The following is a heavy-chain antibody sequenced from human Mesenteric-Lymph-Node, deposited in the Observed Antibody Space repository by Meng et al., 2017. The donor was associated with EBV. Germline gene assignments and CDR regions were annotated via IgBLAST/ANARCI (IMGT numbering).Heavy chain of an antibody. D-gene: IGHD6-19*01. CDR1: GGSISSINW. CDR2: IYHSGST. J-gene: IGHJ4*02. CDR3: ARLLAVPGTPSNTFDF. Sequence: QVQLQESGPGLGKPLETWSLTCAVSGGSISSINWWTWVRQPPGKGLEWIGEIYHSGSTNYNPSLKSRVTISVDKSKNQFSLKLSSVTAADTAVYYCARLLAVPGTPSNTFDFWGQGTLVTVSS. V-gene: IGHV4-4*02.